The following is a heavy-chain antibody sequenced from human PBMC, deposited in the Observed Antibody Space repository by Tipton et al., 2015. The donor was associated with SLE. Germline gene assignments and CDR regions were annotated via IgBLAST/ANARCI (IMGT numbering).Heavy chain of an antibody. D-gene: IGHD1-26*01. CDR3: ARLGGSHNWFDP. CDR2: IYPGDSNT. CDR1: GYTFTNYW. J-gene: IGHJ5*02. Sequence: RLVQSGAEVRKPGESLKISCRGSGYTFTNYWIAWVRQMPGKGLEWMGSIYPGDSNTRYSPSFQGQVTISADMSISAAYLQWRSLKASDSAMYYCARLGGSHNWFDPWGQGTLVTVSS. V-gene: IGHV5-51*03.